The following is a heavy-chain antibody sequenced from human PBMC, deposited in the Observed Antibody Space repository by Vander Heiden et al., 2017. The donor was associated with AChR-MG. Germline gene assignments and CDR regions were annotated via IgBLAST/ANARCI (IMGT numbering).Heavy chain of an antibody. CDR1: GGSFSGYY. CDR2: INHSGST. Sequence: QVQLQQRGAGLLKPSETLSLTCAVYGGSFSGYYWSWIRQPPGKGLEWIGEINHSGSTNYNPSLKSRVTISVDTSKNQFSLKLSSVTAADTAVYYCARGDLTGAYNWFDPWGQGTLVTVSS. D-gene: IGHD7-27*01. CDR3: ARGDLTGAYNWFDP. J-gene: IGHJ5*02. V-gene: IGHV4-34*01.